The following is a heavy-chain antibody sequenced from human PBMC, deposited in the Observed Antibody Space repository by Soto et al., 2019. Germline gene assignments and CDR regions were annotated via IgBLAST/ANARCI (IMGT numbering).Heavy chain of an antibody. Sequence: GGSLRLSCAASGFTFSDYYITWIRQAPGKGLEWVSYISSTSSHINYAESVKGRFTIARDNPKNSLYLQMNSLRVEDTAVYYCARVGSSGWTGGMDVWGQGTTVTVSS. CDR3: ARVGSSGWTGGMDV. J-gene: IGHJ6*02. V-gene: IGHV3-11*06. CDR2: ISSTSSHI. CDR1: GFTFSDYY. D-gene: IGHD6-19*01.